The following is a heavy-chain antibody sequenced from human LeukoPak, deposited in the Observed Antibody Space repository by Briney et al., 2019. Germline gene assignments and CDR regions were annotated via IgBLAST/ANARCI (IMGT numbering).Heavy chain of an antibody. Sequence: ASVKVSCKASGCTFTDYYMHWVRQAPGQGLEWMGWINPNSGGTNYAQKFQGRVTMTRDTSTSTVYMELSSLRSEDTAVYYCARDLSSTSGRWFDPWGQGTLVTVSS. CDR3: ARDLSSTSGRWFDP. D-gene: IGHD2-2*01. CDR1: GCTFTDYY. J-gene: IGHJ5*02. CDR2: INPNSGGT. V-gene: IGHV1-2*02.